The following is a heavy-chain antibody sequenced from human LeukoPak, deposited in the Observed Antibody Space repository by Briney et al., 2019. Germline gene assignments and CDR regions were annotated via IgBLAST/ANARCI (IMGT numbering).Heavy chain of an antibody. V-gene: IGHV3-33*06. CDR1: GFTFSSYG. CDR2: IWYDGSNK. Sequence: AGGSLRLSCAASGFTFSSYGMHWVRQAPGKGLEWVAVIWYDGSNKYYADSVKGRFTTSRDNSKNTLYLQMNSLRAEDTAVYYCAKDSGRYYIDYWGQGTLVTVSS. CDR3: AKDSGRYYIDY. J-gene: IGHJ4*02. D-gene: IGHD1-26*01.